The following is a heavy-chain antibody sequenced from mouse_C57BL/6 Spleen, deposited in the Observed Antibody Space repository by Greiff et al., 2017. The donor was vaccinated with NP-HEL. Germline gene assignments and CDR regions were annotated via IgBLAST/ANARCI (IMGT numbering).Heavy chain of an antibody. V-gene: IGHV5-12*01. Sequence: DVKLVESGGGLVQPGGSLKLSCAASGFTFSDYYMYWVRQTPEKRLEWVAYISNGGGSTYYPDTVKGRFTISRDNAKNTLYLQWCLLKSEDTSKYYCARQGGYYVSYWYFDVWGTGTTVTVSS. CDR2: ISNGGGST. J-gene: IGHJ1*03. D-gene: IGHD2-3*01. CDR3: ARQGGYYVSYWYFDV. CDR1: GFTFSDYY.